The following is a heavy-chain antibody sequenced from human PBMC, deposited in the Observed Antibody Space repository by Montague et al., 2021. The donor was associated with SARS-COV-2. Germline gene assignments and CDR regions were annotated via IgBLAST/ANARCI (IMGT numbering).Heavy chain of an antibody. D-gene: IGHD3-3*01. CDR3: ARGGVTIFGVVITGKGLFRY. CDR1: GGSFSGYY. Sequence: SETLSLTCAVYGGSFSGYYWSWIRQPPGKGLEWIGEINHSGSTNXNPSLKSRVTISVDTSKNQFSLKLSSMAAADTAVYYCARGGVTIFGVVITGKGLFRYWGQGTLVTVSS. J-gene: IGHJ4*02. V-gene: IGHV4-34*01. CDR2: INHSGST.